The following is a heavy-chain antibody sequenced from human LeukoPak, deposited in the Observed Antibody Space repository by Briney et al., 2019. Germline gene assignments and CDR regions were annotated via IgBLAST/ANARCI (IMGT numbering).Heavy chain of an antibody. Sequence: PSETLSLTCTVSGGSISSSSYYWGWIRQPPGKGLEWIGSIYYSGSTYHNPSLESRVTISVDTSKNQFSLKLSSVTAADTAVYYCARQKGYSSGWYFDYWGQGTLVTVSS. CDR3: ARQKGYSSGWYFDY. CDR1: GGSISSSSYY. V-gene: IGHV4-39*01. J-gene: IGHJ4*02. CDR2: IYYSGST. D-gene: IGHD6-19*01.